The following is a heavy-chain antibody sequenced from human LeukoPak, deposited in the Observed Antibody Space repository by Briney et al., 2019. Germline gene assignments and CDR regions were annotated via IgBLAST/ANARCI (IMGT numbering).Heavy chain of an antibody. CDR2: IWYDGSNK. Sequence: PGRSLRLSCAASGFTFSSYGMHWVRQAPGKGLEWVAVIWYDGSNKYYADSVKGRFTISRDNSKNTLYLQMNSLRAEDTAVYYCARVGFGSSWYYFDYWGQGTLVTVSS. CDR1: GFTFSSYG. CDR3: ARVGFGSSWYYFDY. V-gene: IGHV3-33*01. D-gene: IGHD6-13*01. J-gene: IGHJ4*02.